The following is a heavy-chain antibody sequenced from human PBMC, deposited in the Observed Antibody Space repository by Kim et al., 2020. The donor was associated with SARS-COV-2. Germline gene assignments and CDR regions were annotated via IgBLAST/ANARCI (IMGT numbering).Heavy chain of an antibody. J-gene: IGHJ4*02. CDR3: ARDYTYYDILTGYSSAWLFDY. D-gene: IGHD3-9*01. Sequence: ASVKVSCKAFGYTFTSYYMHWVRQAPGQGLEWMGIINPSGGSTSYAQKFQGRVTMTRDTSTSTVYMELSSLRSEDTAVYYCARDYTYYDILTGYSSAWLFDYWGQGTLVTVSS. V-gene: IGHV1-46*01. CDR1: GYTFTSYY. CDR2: INPSGGST.